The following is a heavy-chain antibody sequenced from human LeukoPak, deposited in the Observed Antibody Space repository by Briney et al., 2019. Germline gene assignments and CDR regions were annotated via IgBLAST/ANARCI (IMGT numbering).Heavy chain of an antibody. CDR1: GFTFSSYA. D-gene: IGHD5-18*01. CDR3: ARDPFSAMVKGSYFDY. V-gene: IGHV3-30*04. CDR2: ISYDGSNK. J-gene: IGHJ4*02. Sequence: PGGSLRLSCAASGFTFSSYAMHWVRQAPGKGLEWVAVISYDGSNKYYADSVKGRFTISRDNSKNTLYLQMNSLRAEDTAVYYCARDPFSAMVKGSYFDYWGQGTLVTVSS.